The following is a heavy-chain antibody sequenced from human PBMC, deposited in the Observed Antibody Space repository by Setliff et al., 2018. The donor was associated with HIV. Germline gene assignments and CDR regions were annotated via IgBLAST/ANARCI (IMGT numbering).Heavy chain of an antibody. Sequence: ASVKVSCKTSGDTFTTYALHWVRQAPGQRLEWMGWINAGNGDTKSSQKFQGRVTITRDTSASTAYMELSSLRSEDTGVYYCAIGSSNWPHRPNNYYFDYWGQGTPVTVSS. V-gene: IGHV1-3*01. CDR3: AIGSSNWPHRPNNYYFDY. CDR1: GDTFTTYA. CDR2: INAGNGDT. J-gene: IGHJ4*02. D-gene: IGHD6-13*01.